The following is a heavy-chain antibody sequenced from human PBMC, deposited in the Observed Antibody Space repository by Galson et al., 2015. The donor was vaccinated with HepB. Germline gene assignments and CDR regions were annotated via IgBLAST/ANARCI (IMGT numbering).Heavy chain of an antibody. CDR2: INPSGGST. V-gene: IGHV1-46*01. CDR3: ARDPTGGSALDY. Sequence: SVKVSCKASGGTFSSYAISWVRQAPRQGLEWMGIINPSGGSTSHAQKFQGRVTMTRDTSTSTVYMELSSLRSEDTAVYYCARDPTGGSALDYWGQGTLVTVSS. J-gene: IGHJ4*02. CDR1: GGTFSSYA. D-gene: IGHD5-12*01.